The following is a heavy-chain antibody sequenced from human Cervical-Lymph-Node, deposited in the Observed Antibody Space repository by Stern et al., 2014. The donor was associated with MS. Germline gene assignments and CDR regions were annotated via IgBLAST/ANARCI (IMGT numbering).Heavy chain of an antibody. CDR3: ARGPYSSGWYGNFDY. Sequence: VQLVESGGGVVKPGRSLKLSWEASGFTFSRYAMHWVRQAPGKGLEMVAVIWYDGSNKYCADSVKGRFTISRDNSKNTLYLQMNSLRAEDTAVYYCARGPYSSGWYGNFDYWGQGTLVTVSS. J-gene: IGHJ4*02. V-gene: IGHV3-33*01. CDR1: GFTFSRYA. D-gene: IGHD6-19*01. CDR2: IWYDGSNK.